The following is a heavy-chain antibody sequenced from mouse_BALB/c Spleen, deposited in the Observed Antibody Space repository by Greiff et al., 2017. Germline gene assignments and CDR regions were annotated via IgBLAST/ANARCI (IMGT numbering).Heavy chain of an antibody. Sequence: QVQLKESGAELVRPGASVTLSCKASGYTFTDYEMHWVKQTPVHGLEWIGAIDPETGGTAYNQKFKGKATLTADKSSSTAYMELRSLTSEDSAVYYCTRGGYSYFEVWGAGTTVTVSS. CDR2: IDPETGGT. CDR3: TRGGYSYFEV. V-gene: IGHV1-15*01. CDR1: GYTFTDYE. J-gene: IGHJ1*01.